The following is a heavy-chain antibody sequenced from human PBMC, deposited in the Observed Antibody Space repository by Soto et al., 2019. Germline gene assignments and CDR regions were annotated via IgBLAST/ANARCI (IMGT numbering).Heavy chain of an antibody. CDR2: TIPIFGTA. D-gene: IGHD2-2*01. CDR3: ARGSDIVVVPAAGPSNGFDP. Sequence: QVQLVQSGAEVKKPGSSVKVSCKASGGTFSSYAISWVRQAPGQGLEWMGGTIPIFGTANYAQKFKGRVTITADEATSTAYMALRSVRSEDTAVYYCARGSDIVVVPAAGPSNGFDPWGQGTPVTVSS. CDR1: GGTFSSYA. V-gene: IGHV1-69*01. J-gene: IGHJ5*02.